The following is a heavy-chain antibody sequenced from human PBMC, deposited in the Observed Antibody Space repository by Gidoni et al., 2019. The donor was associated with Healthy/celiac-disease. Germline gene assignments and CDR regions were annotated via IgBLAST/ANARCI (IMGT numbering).Heavy chain of an antibody. J-gene: IGHJ3*02. CDR2: INPGDSDT. V-gene: IGHV5-51*01. CDR1: GSSFTSYW. CDR3: ARHRTWIQLKDAFDI. Sequence: EVQLVQSGAEVKKPGASMKLSCTGSGSSFTSYWIGWVRQMPGKGLEWMGIINPGDSDTRYSPSFQGQVTISADKSISTAYLQWSSLKASDTAMYYCARHRTWIQLKDAFDIWGQGTMVTVSS. D-gene: IGHD5-18*01.